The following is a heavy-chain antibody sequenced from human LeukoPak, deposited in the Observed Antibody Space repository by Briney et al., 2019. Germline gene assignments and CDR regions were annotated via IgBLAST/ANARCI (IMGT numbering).Heavy chain of an antibody. J-gene: IGHJ4*02. D-gene: IGHD3-10*01. CDR1: GFTFSDYY. CDR2: ISSSGSTI. V-gene: IGHV3-11*01. Sequence: GGSLRLSCAASGFTFSDYYMSWIRQAPGKGLEGVSYISSSGSTIYYADSVKGRFTISRDNAKNSLYLQMNSLRAEDTAVYYCAREEVRGVTEPAFDYWGQGTLVTVSS. CDR3: AREEVRGVTEPAFDY.